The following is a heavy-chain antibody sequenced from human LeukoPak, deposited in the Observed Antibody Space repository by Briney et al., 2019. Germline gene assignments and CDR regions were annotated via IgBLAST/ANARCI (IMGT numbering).Heavy chain of an antibody. Sequence: GGSLRLSCAASGFTFDDYGMSWVRQAPGKGLEWVSGINWNGGSTGYADSVKGRFTISRDNAKNSLYLQTNSLRAEDTALYYCARDGASLGLDYFDYWGQGALVTVSS. D-gene: IGHD3-16*02. CDR2: INWNGGST. CDR1: GFTFDDYG. J-gene: IGHJ4*02. CDR3: ARDGASLGLDYFDY. V-gene: IGHV3-20*04.